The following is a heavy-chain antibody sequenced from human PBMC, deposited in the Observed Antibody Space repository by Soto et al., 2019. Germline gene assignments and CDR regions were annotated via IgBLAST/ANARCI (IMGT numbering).Heavy chain of an antibody. CDR1: GFTVSNYD. V-gene: IGHV3-48*02. Sequence: EVQLLESGGGVVQPGGSLRLSCAASGFTVSNYDMVWVRQAPGKGLEWVSFITSNTRTINYVDAVKGRFTISRDNAKNSLNLQMNSLRDEDTAVYYCARSLGGGHWDYWGPGTLVTVSS. CDR3: ARSLGGGHWDY. CDR2: ITSNTRTI. D-gene: IGHD3-16*01. J-gene: IGHJ4*02.